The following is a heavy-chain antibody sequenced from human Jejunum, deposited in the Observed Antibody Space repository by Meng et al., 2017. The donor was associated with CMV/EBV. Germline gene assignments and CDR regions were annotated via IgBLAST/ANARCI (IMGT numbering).Heavy chain of an antibody. J-gene: IGHJ4*02. Sequence: QVQVEELGGGVVAHGRSLRVSCAAHGFTFSTSTMHWLRQAPGKGLEWVAVMSYDGSTKYYADSVKGRFTISRDISQNMLYLEMNSLRPEDTAVYYCAKDRDTTLVHYFDSWGQGTLVTVSS. CDR2: MSYDGSTK. CDR3: AKDRDTTLVHYFDS. V-gene: IGHV3-30-3*01. D-gene: IGHD5-18*01. CDR1: GFTFSTST.